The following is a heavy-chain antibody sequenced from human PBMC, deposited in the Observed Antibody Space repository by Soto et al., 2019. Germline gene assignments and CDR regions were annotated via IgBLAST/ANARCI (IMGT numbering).Heavy chain of an antibody. V-gene: IGHV4-30-4*01. D-gene: IGHD2-15*01. CDR3: ARGRYCLTGRCFPNWFDS. CDR1: GDSISSVDYF. CDR2: IYKSATT. J-gene: IGHJ5*01. Sequence: SETLSLTCSVSGDSISSVDYFWAWIRQPPGQALEYIGYIYKSATTYYNPSFESRVAISLNTSKSQFSLNVTSVTAADTAVYFCARGRYCLTGRCFPNWFDSWGQGTLVTVSS.